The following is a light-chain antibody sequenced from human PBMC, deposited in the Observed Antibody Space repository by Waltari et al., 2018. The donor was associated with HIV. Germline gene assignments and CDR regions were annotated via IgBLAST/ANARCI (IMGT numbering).Light chain of an antibody. J-gene: IGKJ3*01. CDR3: MQALQTWAT. V-gene: IGKV2-28*01. CDR2: LGS. CDR1: QSLLHSNGYNY. Sequence: DIVMTQSPLSLPVTPGEPASISCRSSQSLLHSNGYNYLDWYLQKPGQSPQLLIYLGSNRASGVPDRFSGSGSGIDFTLKISRVEAEDVGVYYCMQALQTWATFGPGTKVDIK.